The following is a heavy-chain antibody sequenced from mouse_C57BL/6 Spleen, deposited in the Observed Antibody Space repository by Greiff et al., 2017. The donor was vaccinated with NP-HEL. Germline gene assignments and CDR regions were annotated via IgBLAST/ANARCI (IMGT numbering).Heavy chain of an antibody. CDR1: GFSLTSYG. CDR3: AKQMVTDYYAMDY. J-gene: IGHJ4*01. V-gene: IGHV2-9*01. D-gene: IGHD2-2*01. CDR2: IWGGGST. Sequence: QVQLQQSGPGLVAPSQSLSITCTVSGFSLTSYGVDWVRQPPGKGLEWLGVIWGGGSTNYNSALMSRLSISKDNSKSQVFLKMNSLQPDDTAMYYCAKQMVTDYYAMDYWGQGTSVTVSS.